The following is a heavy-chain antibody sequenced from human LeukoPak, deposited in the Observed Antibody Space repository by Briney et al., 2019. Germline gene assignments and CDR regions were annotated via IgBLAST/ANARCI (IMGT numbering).Heavy chain of an antibody. CDR2: TYYRSKWYN. V-gene: IGHV6-1*01. D-gene: IGHD7-27*01. Sequence: SQTLSLTCAISGDSVSSNSAAWNWLRQSPSRGLEGLGRTYYRSKWYNEYAISVKSPITINADTSKNQFSLQLNSVTPEDTAVYYCARELTGFDYWGQGTLVTVSS. CDR1: GDSVSSNSAA. CDR3: ARELTGFDY. J-gene: IGHJ4*02.